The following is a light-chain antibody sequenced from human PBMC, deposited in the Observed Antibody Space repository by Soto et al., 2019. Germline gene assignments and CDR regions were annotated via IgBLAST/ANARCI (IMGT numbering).Light chain of an antibody. CDR1: SSNVGRNY. Sequence: QSVLTQPPSASGTPGQELTISCSGTSSNVGRNYVTWYQQLPGTAPKLLIDGNNQRPSGVPDRFSGSKAGTSASLAISGLQSEDEADYYCATWDDYLNVYVFGTGTKLTVL. CDR2: GNN. V-gene: IGLV1-44*01. J-gene: IGLJ1*01. CDR3: ATWDDYLNVYV.